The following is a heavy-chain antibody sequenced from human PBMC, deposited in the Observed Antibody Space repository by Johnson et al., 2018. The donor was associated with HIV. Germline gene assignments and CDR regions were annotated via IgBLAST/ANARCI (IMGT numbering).Heavy chain of an antibody. D-gene: IGHD1-26*01. J-gene: IGHJ3*02. CDR2: ISGSGGST. Sequence: MQLVESGGGLVQPGGSLRLSCAASGFTFSSYAMSWVRQAPGKGLEWVSAISGSGGSTYYADSVKGRFTISRDNSKDTLYLRMNSLRAEDTAVYYCTKGKIGGGSYSAPDAFDMWGQGTMVTVSS. CDR1: GFTFSSYA. CDR3: TKGKIGGGSYSAPDAFDM. V-gene: IGHV3-23*04.